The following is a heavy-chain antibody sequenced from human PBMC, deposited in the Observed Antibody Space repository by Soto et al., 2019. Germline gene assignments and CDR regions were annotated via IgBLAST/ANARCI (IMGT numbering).Heavy chain of an antibody. J-gene: IGHJ4*01. CDR2: IWYDGSNK. D-gene: IGHD2-8*02. CDR1: GFTFSSYG. Sequence: GVSLRLSCAASGFTFSSYGMHWVRQAPGKGLEWVAVIWYDGSNKDYADSVKGRFTISRDNSKNTLYLQMNSLRAEDTAVYYCARDKITGLFDYWGHGTLVTVSS. V-gene: IGHV3-33*01. CDR3: ARDKITGLFDY.